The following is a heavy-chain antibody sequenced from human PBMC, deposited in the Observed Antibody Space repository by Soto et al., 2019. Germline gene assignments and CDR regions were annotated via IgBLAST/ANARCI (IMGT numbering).Heavy chain of an antibody. CDR2: IKHDGSEK. D-gene: IGHD1-26*01. J-gene: IGHJ4*02. Sequence: GGSLRLSCAASGFTFSSYWMSWVRQVPGRGLEWMANIKHDGSEKYYVDSEKGRLTISRDNAKNSLYLQMYSLRAEDTVVYYGSSSPHKDNSPDYWRQGSLVTVS. V-gene: IGHV3-7*03. CDR1: GFTFSSYW. CDR3: SSSPHKDNSPDY.